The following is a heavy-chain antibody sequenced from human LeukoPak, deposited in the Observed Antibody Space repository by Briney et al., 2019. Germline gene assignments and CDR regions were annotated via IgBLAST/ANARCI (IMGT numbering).Heavy chain of an antibody. J-gene: IGHJ4*02. CDR3: ARDLGVYSSSSYFDY. CDR1: GFTFSSYS. Sequence: PGGSLRLSCAASGFTFSSYSMNWVRQAPGKGLEWVSSISSSSSYIYYADSVEGRFTISRENAKNSLYLQMNSLRAEDTAVYYCARDLGVYSSSSYFDYWGQGTLVTVSS. V-gene: IGHV3-21*01. CDR2: ISSSSSYI. D-gene: IGHD6-6*01.